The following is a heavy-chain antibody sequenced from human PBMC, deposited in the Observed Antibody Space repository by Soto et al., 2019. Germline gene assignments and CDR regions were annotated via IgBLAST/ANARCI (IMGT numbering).Heavy chain of an antibody. CDR1: GGSISSGGYS. CDR3: ARALGYCTNGVCLNWFDP. Sequence: SSETLSLTCAVSGGSISSGGYSWSWIRQPPGKGLEWIGYIYHSGSTYYNPSLKSRVTISVDRSKNQFSLKLSSVTAADTAVYYCARALGYCTNGVCLNWFDPWGQGTLVTSPQ. J-gene: IGHJ5*02. CDR2: IYHSGST. D-gene: IGHD2-8*01. V-gene: IGHV4-30-2*01.